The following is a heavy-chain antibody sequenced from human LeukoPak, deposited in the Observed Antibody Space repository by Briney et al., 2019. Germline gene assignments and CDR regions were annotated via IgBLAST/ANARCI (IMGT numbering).Heavy chain of an antibody. CDR1: GGSISSYY. CDR2: IYTSGST. CDR3: ARSVVVTAKIGYYYMDV. D-gene: IGHD2-21*02. Sequence: TSETLSLTCTVSGGSISSYYLSWIRQPAGKGLEWIGRIYTSGSTNYNPSLKSRVTISVDTSKNQFSLKLSSVTAADTAVYYCARSVVVTAKIGYYYMDVWGKGTTVTVSS. J-gene: IGHJ6*03. V-gene: IGHV4-4*07.